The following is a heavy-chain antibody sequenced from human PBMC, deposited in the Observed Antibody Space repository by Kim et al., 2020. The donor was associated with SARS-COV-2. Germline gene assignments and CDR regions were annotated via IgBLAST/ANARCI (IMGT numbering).Heavy chain of an antibody. J-gene: IGHJ6*02. CDR1: GFTFDDYG. CDR2: INWNGGST. Sequence: GGSLRLSCAASGFTFDDYGMSWVRQAPGKGLEWVSGINWNGGSTGYADSVKGRFTISRDNAKNSLYLQMNSLRAEDTALYHCARAEGSGSYRYYGMDVWGQGTTVTVSS. V-gene: IGHV3-20*01. D-gene: IGHD3-10*01. CDR3: ARAEGSGSYRYYGMDV.